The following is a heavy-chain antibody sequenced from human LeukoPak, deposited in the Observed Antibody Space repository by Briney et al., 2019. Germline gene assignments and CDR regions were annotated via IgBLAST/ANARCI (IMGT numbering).Heavy chain of an antibody. V-gene: IGHV4-34*01. CDR2: INHSGST. CDR3: ARSRRAAVPYYYYMDV. Sequence: SETLSLTCAVYGGSFSGYYWSWIRRPPGKGLEWIGEINHSGSTNYNPSLKSRVTISVDTSKNQFSLKLSSVTAADTAVYYCARSRRAAVPYYYYMDVWGKGTTVTVSS. J-gene: IGHJ6*03. CDR1: GGSFSGYY. D-gene: IGHD6-13*01.